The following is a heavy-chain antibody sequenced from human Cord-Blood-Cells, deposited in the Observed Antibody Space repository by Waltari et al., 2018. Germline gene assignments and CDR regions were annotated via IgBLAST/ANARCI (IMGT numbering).Heavy chain of an antibody. D-gene: IGHD2-2*01. J-gene: IGHJ4*02. CDR1: GATFTSNA. Sequence: QVQLAQSGAEVKKPGSSVTVSCKASGATFTSNAISWVRHAPGQGLEWMGGTIPIFGTANYAQKFQGRVMITADESTSTAYMELSSLRSEDTAVYYCARRYCSSTSCYYFDYWGQGTLVTVSS. CDR3: ARRYCSSTSCYYFDY. V-gene: IGHV1-69*12. CDR2: TIPIFGTA.